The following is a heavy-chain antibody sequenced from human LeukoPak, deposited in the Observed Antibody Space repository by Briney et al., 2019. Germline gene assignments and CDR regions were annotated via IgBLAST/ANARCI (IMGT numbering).Heavy chain of an antibody. V-gene: IGHV4-34*01. CDR2: INHSGST. Sequence: SETLSLTCAVYGGSFSGYYWSWIRQPPGKGLEWIGEINHSGSTNYNPSLKSRVTISVDTSKNQFSLKLSSVTAADTAGYYCARGRGYCSGGSCYWYYFDYWGQGTLVTVSS. CDR3: ARGRGYCSGGSCYWYYFDY. CDR1: GGSFSGYY. D-gene: IGHD2-15*01. J-gene: IGHJ4*02.